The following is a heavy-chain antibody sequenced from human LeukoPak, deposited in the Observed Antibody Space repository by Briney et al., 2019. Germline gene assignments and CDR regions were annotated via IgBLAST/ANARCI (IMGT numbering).Heavy chain of an antibody. CDR2: IYYSGST. Sequence: SETLSLTCTVSGGSISSYYWSWIRQPPRKGLEWIGYIYYSGSTNYNPSLKSRVTISVDTSKNQFSLKLSSVTAADTAVYYCARDSRSSGWYNWFDPWGQGTLVTVSS. D-gene: IGHD6-19*01. CDR1: GGSISSYY. J-gene: IGHJ5*02. CDR3: ARDSRSSGWYNWFDP. V-gene: IGHV4-59*12.